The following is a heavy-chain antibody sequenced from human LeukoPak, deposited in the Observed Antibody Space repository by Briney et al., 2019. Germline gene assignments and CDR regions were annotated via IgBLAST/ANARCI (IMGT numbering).Heavy chain of an antibody. Sequence: KPSQTLSLTCTVSGGSISSGSYYWSWIRQPAGKGLEWIGRIYTSGSTNYNPSLKSRVTISVDTSKNHFSLKLSSVTAADTAVYYCARCGGYSHGSDVDYWGQGTLVTVSS. CDR2: IYTSGST. D-gene: IGHD5-18*01. V-gene: IGHV4-61*02. CDR3: ARCGGYSHGSDVDY. J-gene: IGHJ4*02. CDR1: GGSISSGSYY.